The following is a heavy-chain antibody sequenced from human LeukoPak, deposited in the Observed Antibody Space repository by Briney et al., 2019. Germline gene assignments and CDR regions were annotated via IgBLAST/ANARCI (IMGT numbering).Heavy chain of an antibody. CDR2: IYHSGST. CDR1: GGSISSGGYS. CDR3: ARLRLTYGAYLDY. V-gene: IGHV4-30-2*01. Sequence: SETLSLTCAVSGGSISSGGYSWSWIRQPPGKGLEWIGYIYHSGSTYYNPSLKSRVTISVDRSKNQFSLKLSSVTAADTAVYYCARLRLTYGAYLDYWGQGTLVTVSS. D-gene: IGHD4-17*01. J-gene: IGHJ4*02.